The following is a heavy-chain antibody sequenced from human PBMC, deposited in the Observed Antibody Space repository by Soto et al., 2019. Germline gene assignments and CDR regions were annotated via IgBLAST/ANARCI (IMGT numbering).Heavy chain of an antibody. D-gene: IGHD3-10*01. CDR1: GFTFSSYS. CDR2: ISSSSSTI. V-gene: IGHV3-48*02. Sequence: PVGSLRLSCAASGFTFSSYSMNWVRQAPGKGLEWVSYISSSSSTIYYADSVKGRFTISRDNAKNSLYLQMNSLRDEDTAVYYCARDIVDRFGAYGWFDPWGQGTLVTVSS. CDR3: ARDIVDRFGAYGWFDP. J-gene: IGHJ5*02.